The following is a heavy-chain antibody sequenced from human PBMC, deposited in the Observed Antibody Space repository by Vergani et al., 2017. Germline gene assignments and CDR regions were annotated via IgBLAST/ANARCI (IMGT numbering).Heavy chain of an antibody. CDR1: GYTFTNYW. CDR3: ARLPRGLRGMSLEY. Sequence: EVRLVQSGPEVKKPGESVKISCETSGYTFTNYWVAWVRQRPGKGLEWMGLIFPGDADTRYSPSFEGQVTISADTSTSPAYVQWPSLKASDTAVYFCARLPRGLRGMSLEYWGQGTLVTVSS. CDR2: IFPGDADT. D-gene: IGHD2-15*01. V-gene: IGHV5-51*01. J-gene: IGHJ4*02.